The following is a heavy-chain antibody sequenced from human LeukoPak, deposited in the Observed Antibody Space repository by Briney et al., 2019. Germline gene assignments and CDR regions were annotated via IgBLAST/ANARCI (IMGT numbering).Heavy chain of an antibody. CDR1: GYTFTRYG. J-gene: IGHJ3*02. CDR3: AREGWYSSSWPDAFDI. Sequence: ASVKVSCKASGYTFTRYGISWVRQAPGQGLEWMGWISAYNGNTNYAQKLQGRVTMTTDTSTSTAYMELRSLRSDDTAVYYCAREGWYSSSWPDAFDISSQGTMVTVSS. D-gene: IGHD6-13*01. CDR2: ISAYNGNT. V-gene: IGHV1-18*01.